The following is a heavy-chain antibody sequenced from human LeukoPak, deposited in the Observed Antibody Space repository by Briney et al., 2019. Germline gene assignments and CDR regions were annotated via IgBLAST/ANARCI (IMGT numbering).Heavy chain of an antibody. CDR1: GYTFSSYG. D-gene: IGHD1-26*01. J-gene: IGHJ6*03. V-gene: IGHV1-18*01. CDR3: ERVESGSSMDV. CDR2: IIAYNGNT. Sequence: ASVKVSCKASGYTFSSYGISWVRQAPGQGLEWMGWIIAYNGNTNYAQKLQGRVTITTDTSTSTAYLELRSLRSDDTAVYYCERVESGSSMDVWGKGTTVTVFS.